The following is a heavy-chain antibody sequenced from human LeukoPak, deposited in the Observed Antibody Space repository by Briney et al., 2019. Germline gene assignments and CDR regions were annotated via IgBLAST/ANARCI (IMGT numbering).Heavy chain of an antibody. CDR3: ARGWLQPYWYFDL. Sequence: ASVKVSFKSSGYTFTNYGISWVRQAPGQGLEWMGSISPYNGNADYAQTLRVRVTMTTDTSTTTGYMELRRLSSDDTAIYYCARGWLQPYWYFDLWGRGTLVTVSA. V-gene: IGHV1-18*01. J-gene: IGHJ2*01. CDR1: GYTFTNYG. CDR2: ISPYNGNA. D-gene: IGHD5-24*01.